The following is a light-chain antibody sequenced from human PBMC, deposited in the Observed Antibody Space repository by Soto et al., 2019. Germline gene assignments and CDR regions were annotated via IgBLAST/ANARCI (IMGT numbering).Light chain of an antibody. J-gene: IGKJ1*01. CDR1: QRVSSN. Sequence: EIVMTQSPATLSVSPGERATLSCRASQRVSSNLAWYQQKRGQAPRLLIYGASTRATGIPARFSGSGSGTEFTLTISSLQSEDFAVYYCQPYNNWWTFGQGTKVDIK. CDR3: QPYNNWWT. V-gene: IGKV3-15*01. CDR2: GAS.